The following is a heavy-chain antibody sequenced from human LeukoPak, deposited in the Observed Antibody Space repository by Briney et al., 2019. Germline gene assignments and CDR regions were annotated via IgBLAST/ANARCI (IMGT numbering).Heavy chain of an antibody. V-gene: IGHV1-46*01. CDR2: INPSGGST. CDR1: GYTFTSYY. Sequence: ASVKVSCTASGYTFTSYYMHWVRQAPGQGLEWMGIINPSGGSTSYAQKFQGRVTMTRDMSTSTVYMELSSLRSDDTAVYYCARVLRILTDAFDIWGQGTMVTVSS. D-gene: IGHD3-9*01. CDR3: ARVLRILTDAFDI. J-gene: IGHJ3*02.